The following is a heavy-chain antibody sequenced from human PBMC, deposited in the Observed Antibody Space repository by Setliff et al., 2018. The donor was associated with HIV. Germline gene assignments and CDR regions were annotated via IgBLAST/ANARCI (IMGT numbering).Heavy chain of an antibody. J-gene: IGHJ4*02. Sequence: PSETLSLTCAVYGGSFSGYFWSWIRQSPRKRLEWIGELNDSGSTNYNPSLKSRVTISVDTSKKQFSLKLSSVSAADTAVYYCARGGGITWRSYSFDYWGQGTLVTVS. CDR2: LNDSGST. V-gene: IGHV4-34*01. D-gene: IGHD3-10*01. CDR1: GGSFSGYF. CDR3: ARGGGITWRSYSFDY.